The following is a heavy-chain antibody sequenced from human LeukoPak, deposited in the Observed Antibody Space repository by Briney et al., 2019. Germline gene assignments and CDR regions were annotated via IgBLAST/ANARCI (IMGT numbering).Heavy chain of an antibody. Sequence: RGSLRLSCAASGFTFTSYSMNWVRQAPGKGLEWVSSISSSSSYTYYAESVKGRFTISRDNAKNPLYLQMNSLRAEDTAVYYCAKDSNWGSDYYFDYWGQGTLVTVSS. V-gene: IGHV3-21*04. J-gene: IGHJ4*02. CDR3: AKDSNWGSDYYFDY. CDR1: GFTFTSYS. CDR2: ISSSSSYT. D-gene: IGHD7-27*01.